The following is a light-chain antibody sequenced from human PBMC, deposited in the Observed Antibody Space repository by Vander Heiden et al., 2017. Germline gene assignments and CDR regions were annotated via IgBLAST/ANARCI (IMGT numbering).Light chain of an antibody. Sequence: SELTQDPSVSVALGQTARTTCQGDSLRSYYARWYQQKPGQAPVLVIYGKNNRPSGIPDGFSGSSSGNTASLTITGAQAEDEADYYCNSRDSSGNHLGVFGGGTKLTVL. CDR1: SLRSYY. J-gene: IGLJ3*02. CDR3: NSRDSSGNHLGV. V-gene: IGLV3-19*01. CDR2: GKN.